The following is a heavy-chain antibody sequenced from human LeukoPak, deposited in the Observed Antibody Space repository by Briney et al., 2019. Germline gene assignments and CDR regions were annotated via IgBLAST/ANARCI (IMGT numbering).Heavy chain of an antibody. CDR2: ISYDGSNK. CDR3: GKDGYSSGWFLKYLDFDL. D-gene: IGHD6-19*01. V-gene: IGHV3-30*18. CDR1: GFTFSSYG. J-gene: IGHJ2*01. Sequence: PGGSLRLSCAASGFTFSSYGMHWVRQAPGKGLEWVAVISYDGSNKYYADSVKGRFTISRDNSKNTLYLQMNSLRAEDTAVYYCGKDGYSSGWFLKYLDFDLWGGGSLVTVS.